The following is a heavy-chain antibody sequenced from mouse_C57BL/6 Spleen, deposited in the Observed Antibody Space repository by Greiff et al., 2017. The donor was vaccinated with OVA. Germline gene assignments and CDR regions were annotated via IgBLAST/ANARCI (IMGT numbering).Heavy chain of an antibody. V-gene: IGHV5-4*01. CDR1: GFTFSSYA. J-gene: IGHJ3*01. Sequence: DVMLVESGGGLVKPGGSLKLSCAASGFTFSSYAMSWVRQTPEKRLEWVATISDGGSYTYYPDNVKGRFTISRDNAKNNLYLQMSHLKSEDTAMYYCARDRTAQATWFAYWGQGTLVTVSA. D-gene: IGHD3-2*02. CDR2: ISDGGSYT. CDR3: ARDRTAQATWFAY.